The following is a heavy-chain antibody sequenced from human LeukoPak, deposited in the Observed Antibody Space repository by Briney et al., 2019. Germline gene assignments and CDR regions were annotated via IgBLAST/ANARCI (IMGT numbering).Heavy chain of an antibody. Sequence: SETLSLTCAVYGGSFSGYYWSWVRQPPGKGLEWVGEINHSGSTKYNPSLKRRVTISVDTSKNQFSLKLSSVTAADTAVYYCARGGYYDYVWGSYRYRYYFDYWGQGTLVIVSS. V-gene: IGHV4-34*01. D-gene: IGHD3-16*02. CDR3: ARGGYYDYVWGSYRYRYYFDY. J-gene: IGHJ4*02. CDR2: INHSGST. CDR1: GGSFSGYY.